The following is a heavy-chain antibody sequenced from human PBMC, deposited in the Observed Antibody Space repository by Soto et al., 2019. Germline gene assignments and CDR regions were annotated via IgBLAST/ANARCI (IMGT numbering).Heavy chain of an antibody. D-gene: IGHD5-12*01. CDR2: ISGSGGST. Sequence: GGSLRLSCAASGFTFSSYAMSWVRQAPGKGLEWVSAISGSGGSTYYADSVKGRFTISRDNSKNTLYLQMNSLRAEDTAVYYCAKIGSPLWLQLFRPYSGWFDYWGQGTLVTVSS. V-gene: IGHV3-23*01. CDR3: AKIGSPLWLQLFRPYSGWFDY. CDR1: GFTFSSYA. J-gene: IGHJ4*02.